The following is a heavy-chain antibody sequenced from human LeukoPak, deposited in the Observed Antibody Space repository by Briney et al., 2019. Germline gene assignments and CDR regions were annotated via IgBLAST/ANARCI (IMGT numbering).Heavy chain of an antibody. V-gene: IGHV3-11*04. J-gene: IGHJ3*02. D-gene: IGHD6-19*01. CDR3: ARGGHSAVAGTTGLDAFDI. Sequence: GGSLRLSCAASGFTFSDYYMSWIRQAPGKGLEWVSYISSSGSTIYYADSVKGRFTISRDNAKNTLYLQMNSLRAEETAEYYCARGGHSAVAGTTGLDAFDIWGQGTMVTVSS. CDR2: ISSSGSTI. CDR1: GFTFSDYY.